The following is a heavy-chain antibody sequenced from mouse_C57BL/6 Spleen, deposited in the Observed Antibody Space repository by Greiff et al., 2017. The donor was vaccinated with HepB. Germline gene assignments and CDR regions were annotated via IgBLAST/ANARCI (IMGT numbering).Heavy chain of an antibody. D-gene: IGHD2-4*01. J-gene: IGHJ2*01. Sequence: VQLQQSGAELVKPGASVKLSCKASGYTFTEYTIHWVKQRSGQGLEWIGWFYPGSGSIKYNEKFKDKATLTADKSSSTVYMELSRLTSEDSAVYLCARQEEEDYDYDGGLFDYWGQGTTLTVSS. CDR2: FYPGSGSI. V-gene: IGHV1-62-2*01. CDR1: GYTFTEYT. CDR3: ARQEEEDYDYDGGLFDY.